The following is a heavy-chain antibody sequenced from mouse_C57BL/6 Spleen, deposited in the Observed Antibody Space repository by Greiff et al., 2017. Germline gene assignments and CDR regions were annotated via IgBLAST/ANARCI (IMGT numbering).Heavy chain of an antibody. CDR2: ISSGGSYT. V-gene: IGHV5-6*01. J-gene: IGHJ3*01. CDR3: ARHGAIYYDYDGAWFAY. CDR1: GFTFSSYG. Sequence: DVQLQESGGDLVKPGGSLKLSCAASGFTFSSYGMSWVRQTPDKRLEWVATISSGGSYTYYPDSVKGRFTISRDNAKNTLYLQMSSLKSEDTAMYYCARHGAIYYDYDGAWFAYWGQGTLVTVSA. D-gene: IGHD2-4*01.